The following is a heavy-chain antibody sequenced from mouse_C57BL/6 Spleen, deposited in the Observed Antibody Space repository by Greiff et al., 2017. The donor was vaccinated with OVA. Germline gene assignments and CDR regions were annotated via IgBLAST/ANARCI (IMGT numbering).Heavy chain of an antibody. D-gene: IGHD2-1*01. V-gene: IGHV1-15*01. J-gene: IGHJ2*01. CDR2: IYPETGGT. CDR3: AGNTGGFDY. Sequence: QVQLQQSGAELVRPGASVTLSCKASGYTFTDYEIHWVKQRPVQGLEWIGTIYPETGGTDYNEKFKGKAILTAEKSSSTAYMELRSLTSEDSAVYYCAGNTGGFDYWGQGTILTVS. CDR1: GYTFTDYE.